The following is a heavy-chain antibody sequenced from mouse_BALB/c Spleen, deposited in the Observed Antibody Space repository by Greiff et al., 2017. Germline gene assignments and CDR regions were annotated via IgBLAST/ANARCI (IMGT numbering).Heavy chain of an antibody. CDR2: ISYDGSN. CDR1: GYSITSGYY. J-gene: IGHJ2*01. D-gene: IGHD2-1*01. Sequence: DVKLQESGPGLVKPSQSLSLTCSVTGYSITSGYYWNWIRQFPGNKLEWMGYISYDGSNNYNPSLKNRISITRDTSKNQFFLKLNSVTTEDTATYYCAREDGNYVGFDYWGQGTTLTVSS. CDR3: AREDGNYVGFDY. V-gene: IGHV3-6*02.